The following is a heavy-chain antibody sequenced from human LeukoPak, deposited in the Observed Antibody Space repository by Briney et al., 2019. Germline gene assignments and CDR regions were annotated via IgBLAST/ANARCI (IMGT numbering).Heavy chain of an antibody. CDR1: GFTFSSYA. Sequence: AGGSLRLSCAASGFTFSSYAMSWVRQAPGKGLEWVSVISGSGGSTHYADSVKGRLTISRDNSKNTLYVQMNSLRAEDTAVYYCAKREVGTRYFDYWGQGTLVTVSS. CDR3: AKREVGTRYFDY. J-gene: IGHJ4*02. D-gene: IGHD5-12*01. CDR2: ISGSGGST. V-gene: IGHV3-23*01.